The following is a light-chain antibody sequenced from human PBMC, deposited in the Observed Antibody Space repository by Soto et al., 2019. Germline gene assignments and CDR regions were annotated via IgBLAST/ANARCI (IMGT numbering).Light chain of an antibody. CDR1: QSVSSNF. J-gene: IGKJ1*01. Sequence: EIVLTQSPGTLSVSPGERATLSCRASQSVSSNFLAWYQQRPGQAPRLLIYGASNRATGIPDRFSGSGSGTDFTLTISRLEPEDFAVYYCQQYGTFPRTFGQGTQVEIK. V-gene: IGKV3-20*01. CDR3: QQYGTFPRT. CDR2: GAS.